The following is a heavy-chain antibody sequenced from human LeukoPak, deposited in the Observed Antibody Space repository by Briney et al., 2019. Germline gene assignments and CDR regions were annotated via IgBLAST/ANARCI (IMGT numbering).Heavy chain of an antibody. CDR2: IKDDGSEK. CDR3: AKEVDCPSDCLFFHS. D-gene: IGHD2-21*02. J-gene: IGHJ4*02. CDR1: GFTFSSYW. Sequence: GGSLRLSCAASGFTFSSYWMSWVRQAPGKGLEWVANIKDDGSEKRDVDSVKGRFTISRDNAKNSLFLQMNSLRPEDTALYHCAKEVDCPSDCLFFHSWGQGTLVTVSS. V-gene: IGHV3-7*03.